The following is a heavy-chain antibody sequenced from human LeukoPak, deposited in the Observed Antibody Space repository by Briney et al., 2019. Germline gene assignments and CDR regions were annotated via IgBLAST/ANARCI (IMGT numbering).Heavy chain of an antibody. CDR3: ARGPYYYDSSGLLLLDYFDY. Sequence: SETLSLTCTVSGGSISSYYWSWIRQPPGKGLEWIGYIYYSGSTNYNPSLKSRVTISVDTSKNQFSLKLSSVTAADTAVYYCARGPYYYDSSGLLLLDYFDYWGQGTLVTVSS. CDR1: GGSISSYY. V-gene: IGHV4-59*12. CDR2: IYYSGST. D-gene: IGHD3-22*01. J-gene: IGHJ4*02.